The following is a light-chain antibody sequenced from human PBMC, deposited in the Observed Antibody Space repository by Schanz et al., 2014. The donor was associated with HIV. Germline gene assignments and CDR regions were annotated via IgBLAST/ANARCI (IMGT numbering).Light chain of an antibody. CDR2: DVS. Sequence: QCVLTQPASVSGSPGQSITISCTGTSSDVGGYNYASWYQHHPGKAPKLMIYDVSNRPSGVSNRFSGSKSGNTASLTISGLQAEDEADYYCCSYTGSGTLVFGGGTKLTVL. CDR1: SSDVGGYNY. CDR3: CSYTGSGTLV. V-gene: IGLV2-14*03. J-gene: IGLJ2*01.